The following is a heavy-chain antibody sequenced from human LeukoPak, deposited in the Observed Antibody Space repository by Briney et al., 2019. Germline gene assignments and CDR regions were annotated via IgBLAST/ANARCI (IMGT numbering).Heavy chain of an antibody. CDR1: GPTSSSYA. V-gene: IGHV3-30*04. Sequence: GRSLRPSCAASGPTSSSYAMHWARQAPGKGWEWVAVISYDGSNKYYPDSVKGRFTISRDNSKNTLYLQMNSLRAEDTAVYYCAREALYYDFWSGYYWGRGTLVSVS. CDR2: ISYDGSNK. CDR3: AREALYYDFWSGYY. D-gene: IGHD3-3*01. J-gene: IGHJ4*02.